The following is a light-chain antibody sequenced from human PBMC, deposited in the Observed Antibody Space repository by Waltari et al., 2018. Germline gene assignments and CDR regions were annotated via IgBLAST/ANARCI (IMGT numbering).Light chain of an antibody. CDR3: QAWDSSTAV. CDR2: RDN. Sequence: SYELTQPPSVSVSPGQTASITCSGEKLGDKSAYWYHQKPGQSPLLVIYRDNMRPSGIPERFSGSNSGNTATLTISGTQAMDEADYYCQAWDSSTAVFGTGTKVTVL. V-gene: IGLV3-1*01. CDR1: KLGDKS. J-gene: IGLJ1*01.